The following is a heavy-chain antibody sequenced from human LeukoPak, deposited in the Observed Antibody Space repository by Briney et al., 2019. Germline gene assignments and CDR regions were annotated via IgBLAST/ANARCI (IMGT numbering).Heavy chain of an antibody. CDR3: ARRSCSGGTCYESRGWFDS. J-gene: IGHJ5*01. D-gene: IGHD2-15*01. CDR2: ISPSGGST. CDR1: GYTFTRYY. V-gene: IGHV1-46*01. Sequence: ASVKVSCKAFGYTFTRYYMHWVRQAPGQGPEWMGVISPSGGSTTYAQKFQGRVTLTRDMSTSTDYLELSSLRSEDTAVYYCARRSCSGGTCYESRGWFDSWGQGTLVTVSS.